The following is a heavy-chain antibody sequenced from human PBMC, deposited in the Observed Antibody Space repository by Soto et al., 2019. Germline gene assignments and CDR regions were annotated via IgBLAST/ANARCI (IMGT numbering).Heavy chain of an antibody. CDR2: VSGSGATT. CDR3: AKNSKGYSGSYFDH. J-gene: IGHJ4*02. D-gene: IGHD5-12*01. V-gene: IGHV3-23*01. CDR1: GFSFSGYA. Sequence: EVQLLESGGGVGQPGGSLRLSCSASGFSFSGYAMSWVRQSAGKGLEWVSAVSGSGATTFYADSVRGRFTISRDNSTNSCYLQISALRGEDTAVYYCAKNSKGYSGSYFDHWGQGIPVTVSS.